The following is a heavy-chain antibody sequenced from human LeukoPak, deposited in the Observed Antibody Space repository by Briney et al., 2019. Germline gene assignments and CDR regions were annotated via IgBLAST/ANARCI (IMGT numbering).Heavy chain of an antibody. CDR2: ISAYNGNT. Sequence: ASVKVSCTASGYTFTSYGISWVRQAPGQGLEWMGWISAYNGNTNYAQKLQGRVTMTTDTSTSTAYMELRSLRSDDTVVYYCARDGYYYGSGSYYNVGYWGQETLVTVSS. J-gene: IGHJ4*02. V-gene: IGHV1-18*01. CDR3: ARDGYYYGSGSYYNVGY. D-gene: IGHD3-10*01. CDR1: GYTFTSYG.